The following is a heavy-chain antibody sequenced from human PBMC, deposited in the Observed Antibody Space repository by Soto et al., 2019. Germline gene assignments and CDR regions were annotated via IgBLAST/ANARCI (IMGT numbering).Heavy chain of an antibody. V-gene: IGHV1-69*13. Sequence: SVKVSCKASGGTFSSYAISWVRQAPGQGLEWMGGIIPIFGTANYAQKFQDRVTITADESTSTAYMELSSLRSEDTAVYYCASGYYYDSSGSWTELYWGQGTLVTVSS. D-gene: IGHD3-22*01. CDR1: GGTFSSYA. CDR3: ASGYYYDSSGSWTELY. CDR2: IIPIFGTA. J-gene: IGHJ4*02.